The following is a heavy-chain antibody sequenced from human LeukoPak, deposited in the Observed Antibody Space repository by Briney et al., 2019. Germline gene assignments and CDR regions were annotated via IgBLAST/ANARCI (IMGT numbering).Heavy chain of an antibody. CDR3: ARVKWELLRANYYYMDV. D-gene: IGHD1-26*01. CDR1: GFTFSSYS. CDR2: ITSSSNTI. V-gene: IGHV3-48*01. J-gene: IGHJ6*03. Sequence: PGGSLRLSCAASGFTFSSYSMNWVRQAPGKGLEWVSYITSSSNTIYYADSVKGRFTISRDNAKNSLYLQMNSLRAEGTAVYYCARVKWELLRANYYYMDVWGKGTTVTVSS.